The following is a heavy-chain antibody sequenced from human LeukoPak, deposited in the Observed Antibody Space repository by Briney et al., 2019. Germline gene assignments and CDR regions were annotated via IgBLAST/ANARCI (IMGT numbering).Heavy chain of an antibody. CDR2: IYYSGST. J-gene: IGHJ6*02. CDR3: ARSPGLSHYYDMDV. CDR1: GGSISRSNYY. D-gene: IGHD6-19*01. Sequence: SEALSLTCTVSGGSISRSNYYWGWIRQPPGKGLEWIGYIYYSGSTSYNPSLKSRVTISVDTSKNQFSLKLSSVTAADTAVYYCARSPGLSHYYDMDVWGQGTTVTVSS. V-gene: IGHV4-61*05.